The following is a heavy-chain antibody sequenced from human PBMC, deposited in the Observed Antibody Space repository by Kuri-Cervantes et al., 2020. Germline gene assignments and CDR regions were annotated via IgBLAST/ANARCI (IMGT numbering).Heavy chain of an antibody. CDR2: IDWEDDK. CDR1: GFSLSTNGMC. D-gene: IGHD5-18*01. CDR3: AHRRGFSYVDY. J-gene: IGHJ4*02. V-gene: IGHV2-70*12. Sequence: SGPTLVKPTQTLTLTCTFSGFSLSTNGMCVTWVRQPPGKALEWLALIDWEDDKYYSTSLKTRLTISRGTSKNQVVLTMTNMDPVDTATYYCAHRRGFSYVDYWGQGTLVTVSS.